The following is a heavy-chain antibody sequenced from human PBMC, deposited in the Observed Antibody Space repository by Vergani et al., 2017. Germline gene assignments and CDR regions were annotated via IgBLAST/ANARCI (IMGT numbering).Heavy chain of an antibody. CDR3: AAPYDYGDYYGMDV. V-gene: IGHV4-59*01. CDR1: GGSISSYY. D-gene: IGHD4-17*01. Sequence: QVQLQESGPGLVKPSETLSLTCTVSGGSISSYYWSWIRQPPGKGLEWIGYIYYSGSTNYNPSLKSRVTISVDTSKNQFSLKLSSVTAADTAVYYCAAPYDYGDYYGMDVWGQGTTVTVSS. CDR2: IYYSGST. J-gene: IGHJ6*02.